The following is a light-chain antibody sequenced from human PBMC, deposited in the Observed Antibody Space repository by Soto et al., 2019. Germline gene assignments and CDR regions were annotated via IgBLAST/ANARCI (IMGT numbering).Light chain of an antibody. Sequence: DTQMTQSPSILSASLGDRVTITRRASQSIRSWLAWYQQKPGKAPKLLIYDAYSLESGVPSRFSGRRSGTEFTLTIAGLQPEDFAAYYCQQYESYSPLTFGGGTKVDIK. CDR3: QQYESYSPLT. CDR1: QSIRSW. J-gene: IGKJ4*01. CDR2: DAY. V-gene: IGKV1-5*01.